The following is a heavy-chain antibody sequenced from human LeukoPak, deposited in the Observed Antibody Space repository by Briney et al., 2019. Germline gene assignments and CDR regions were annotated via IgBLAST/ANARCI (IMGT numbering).Heavy chain of an antibody. CDR2: SHFSGSS. J-gene: IGHJ5*02. Sequence: PSETLSLTCTVSGGSISSSDYYWGWFRQPPGRGLEWIGASHFSGSSYYNASLQSRATVSVDTSKNQFSLKVTSVTAADTAVYHCARRRKGLNWFDPWGQGTLVTVSS. V-gene: IGHV4-39*01. CDR1: GGSISSSDYY. CDR3: ARRRKGLNWFDP.